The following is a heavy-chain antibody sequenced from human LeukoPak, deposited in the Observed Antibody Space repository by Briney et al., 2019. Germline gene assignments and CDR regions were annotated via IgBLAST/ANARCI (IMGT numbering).Heavy chain of an antibody. Sequence: ASVKVSCKASGYTFTSYYMHWVRQAPGQGREWMGIINPSGGSTSYAQKFQGRVTMTSDTSTSTVYMELSGLRSEDTAVYYCARDRGLNVCPSDYWGQGTLVIVSS. CDR3: ARDRGLNVCPSDY. V-gene: IGHV1-46*01. CDR1: GYTFTSYY. CDR2: INPSGGST. D-gene: IGHD3-10*01. J-gene: IGHJ4*02.